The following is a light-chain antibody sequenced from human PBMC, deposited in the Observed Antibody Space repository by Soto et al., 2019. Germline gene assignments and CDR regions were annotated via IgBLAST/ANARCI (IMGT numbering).Light chain of an antibody. V-gene: IGKV1-8*01. Sequence: AIRMTQSPSSLSESTGDRVTITCRASQGISSYLAWYQQKPEKDPKLLIYAASTLQSGLPSRFSGSGSGTDVYLTRSRLQCEDYATYYCQQYYSYPPTFGGGPKVEIK. CDR3: QQYYSYPPT. CDR2: AAS. J-gene: IGKJ4*01. CDR1: QGISSY.